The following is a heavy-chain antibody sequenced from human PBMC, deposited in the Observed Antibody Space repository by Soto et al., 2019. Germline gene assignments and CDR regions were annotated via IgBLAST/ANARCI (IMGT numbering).Heavy chain of an antibody. CDR1: RYTFTSYA. CDR3: ARAARADGITAMVYYYFDY. J-gene: IGHJ4*02. D-gene: IGHD5-18*01. CDR2: INAGNGNT. V-gene: IGHV1-3*01. Sequence: GASVTVSCKASRYTFTSYAMHWVRQAPGQRLEWVGWINAGNGNTKYSQKFQGRVTITRDTSASTAYMELSSLRSEDTAVYYCARAARADGITAMVYYYFDYWGQGTLVTVSS.